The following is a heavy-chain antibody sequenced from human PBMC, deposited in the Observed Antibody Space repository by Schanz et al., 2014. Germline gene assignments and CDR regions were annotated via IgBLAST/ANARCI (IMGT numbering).Heavy chain of an antibody. V-gene: IGHV3-23*04. CDR3: AKELYSGSHYGWFDP. Sequence: EVHLVESGGGLVQPGGSLRLSCAASGITFSRHAMSWVRQAPGKGLEWVSAISGSGDNTFYADSVKGRFTISRDNSKNTLYLQMYSLRGDDTAIYYCAKELYSGSHYGWFDPWGQGTLVTVSS. CDR2: ISGSGDNT. CDR1: GITFSRHA. D-gene: IGHD1-26*01. J-gene: IGHJ5*02.